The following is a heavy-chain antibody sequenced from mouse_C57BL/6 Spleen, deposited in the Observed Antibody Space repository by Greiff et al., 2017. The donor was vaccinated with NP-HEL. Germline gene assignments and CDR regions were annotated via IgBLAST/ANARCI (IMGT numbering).Heavy chain of an antibody. Sequence: VQLQQSGAELARPGASVKLSCKASGYTFTSYGISWVKQRTGQGLEWIGEIYPRSGNTYYNEKFKGKATLTADKSSSTAYMELRSLTSEDSAVYSCARGRTTVVATNFDVWGTGTTVTVSS. V-gene: IGHV1-81*01. CDR1: GYTFTSYG. D-gene: IGHD1-1*01. CDR2: IYPRSGNT. CDR3: ARGRTTVVATNFDV. J-gene: IGHJ1*03.